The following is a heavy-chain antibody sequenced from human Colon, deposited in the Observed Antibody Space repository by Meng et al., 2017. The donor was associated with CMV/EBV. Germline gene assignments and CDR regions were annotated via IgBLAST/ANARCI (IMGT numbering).Heavy chain of an antibody. CDR1: GFTFSTYW. CDR2: IREDGSEK. CDR3: AKDRAYCGSFSCSPNYFDG. V-gene: IGHV3-7*01. Sequence: GESLKISCAASGFTFSTYWMSWVRQAPGKGLEWVANIREDGSEKYYADSVKGLFTLSRDNAENSLDLQMINLRVEDTAVYYCAKDRAYCGSFSCSPNYFDGWGQGNLVTVSS. J-gene: IGHJ4*02. D-gene: IGHD2-21*01.